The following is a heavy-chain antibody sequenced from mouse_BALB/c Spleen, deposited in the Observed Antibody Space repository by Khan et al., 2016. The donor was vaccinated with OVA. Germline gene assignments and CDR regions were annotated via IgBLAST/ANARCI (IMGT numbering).Heavy chain of an antibody. CDR2: IWGGGST. V-gene: IGHV2-6-5*01. J-gene: IGHJ4*01. Sequence: QVQLKQSGPGLVAPSQSLVITCTVSGFSLTDHGVSWIRQPPGKGLEWLGVIWGGGSTYYNSVLKSRLSISKDNSKSQVFLKMNNLQTDDTAMYYCAKQIWSPYYGMDYWGQGTSVTVSS. CDR1: GFSLTDHG. D-gene: IGHD1-1*02. CDR3: AKQIWSPYYGMDY.